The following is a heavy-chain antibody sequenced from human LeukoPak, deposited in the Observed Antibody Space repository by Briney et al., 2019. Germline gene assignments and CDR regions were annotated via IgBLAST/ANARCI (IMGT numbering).Heavy chain of an antibody. Sequence: ASVKVSCKASGYTFTGYYMHWVRQAPGQGLEWMGRINPNSGGTNYAQKFQGRVTMTRDTSISTAYMELSSLRSEDTAVYYCASPTTVTGWFDPWGQGTLVTVSS. CDR1: GYTFTGYY. D-gene: IGHD5-12*01. CDR2: INPNSGGT. J-gene: IGHJ5*02. CDR3: ASPTTVTGWFDP. V-gene: IGHV1-2*06.